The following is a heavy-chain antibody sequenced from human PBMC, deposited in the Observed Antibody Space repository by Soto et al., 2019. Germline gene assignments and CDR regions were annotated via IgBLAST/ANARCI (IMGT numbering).Heavy chain of an antibody. CDR3: ARGISSYYDFWSGSRPLDY. D-gene: IGHD3-3*01. V-gene: IGHV1-3*01. CDR2: INAGNGNT. Sequence: ASVKVSCKASGYTFTSYAMHWVRQAPGQRLEWMGWINAGNGNTKYSQKFQGRVTITRDTSASTAYMELSSLRSEDTAVYYCARGISSYYDFWSGSRPLDYWGQGTLVTVSS. CDR1: GYTFTSYA. J-gene: IGHJ4*02.